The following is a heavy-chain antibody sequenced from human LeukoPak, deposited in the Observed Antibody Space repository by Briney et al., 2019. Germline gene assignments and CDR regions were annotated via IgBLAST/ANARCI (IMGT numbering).Heavy chain of an antibody. CDR3: ARDSPHGMDV. J-gene: IGHJ6*04. CDR2: ISPYNNAT. Sequence: ASVKVSCKTSGYTFVTYTMSWVRQAPGQGLEWLGWISPYNNATKYSQRLQGRVTVTADTSTSTGYLDLRSLTSADTAVYYCARDSPHGMDVWGKGTTVIVS. CDR1: GYTFVTYT. V-gene: IGHV1-18*01.